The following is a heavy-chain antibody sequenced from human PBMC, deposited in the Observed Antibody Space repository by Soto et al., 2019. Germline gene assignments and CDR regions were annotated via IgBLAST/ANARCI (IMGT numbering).Heavy chain of an antibody. CDR3: ARRIAVTSWYFDL. CDR1: GGSISSGSYY. Sequence: QLQLQESGPGLVKPSETLSLTCSVSGGSISSGSYYGGWIRQPPGKGLEWIGSIYDGGSTYYNPSLTRRVTNSAETSRNQFSLRLSSVTAAETAVYYCARRIAVTSWYFDLWGRGTLVTVSS. CDR2: IYDGGST. V-gene: IGHV4-39*01. J-gene: IGHJ2*01. D-gene: IGHD6-19*01.